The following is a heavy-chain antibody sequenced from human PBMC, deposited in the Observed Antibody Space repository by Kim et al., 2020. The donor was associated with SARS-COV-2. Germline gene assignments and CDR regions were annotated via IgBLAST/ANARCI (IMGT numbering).Heavy chain of an antibody. Sequence: GGSLRLSCAASGFTFSSYAMSWVRQAPGKGLEWVSAISGSGGSTYYADSVKGRFTISRDNSKNTLYLQMNSLRAEDTAVYYCAKGKVAAAGAGALSYYYGMDVWGQGTTVTVSS. J-gene: IGHJ6*02. CDR2: ISGSGGST. D-gene: IGHD6-13*01. CDR3: AKGKVAAAGAGALSYYYGMDV. CDR1: GFTFSSYA. V-gene: IGHV3-23*01.